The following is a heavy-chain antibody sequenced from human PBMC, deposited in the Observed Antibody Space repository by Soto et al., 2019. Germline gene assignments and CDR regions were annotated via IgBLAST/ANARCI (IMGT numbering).Heavy chain of an antibody. CDR1: GFTLGSYW. V-gene: IGHV3-74*01. D-gene: IGHD2-15*01. CDR3: ARGGSGGSFEQ. Sequence: EVELVETGGGLVQPGGSLRLSCVASGFTLGSYWMHWVRQAPGKGLVWVSRLSGDGTGTRYADFVKGRFTISGDNAKNTLFLDMNSLGVDDTAVYYCARGGSGGSFEQWGRGTLVTVSS. CDR2: LSGDGTGT. J-gene: IGHJ4*02.